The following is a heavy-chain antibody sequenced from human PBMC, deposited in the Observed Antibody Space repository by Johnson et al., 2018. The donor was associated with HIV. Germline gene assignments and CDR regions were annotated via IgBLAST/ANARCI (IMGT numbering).Heavy chain of an antibody. CDR2: IAHDESIT. CDR3: ARDPGAAPPLGAFDI. CDR1: GFTFSTYA. V-gene: IGHV3-30*03. J-gene: IGHJ3*02. D-gene: IGHD6-6*01. Sequence: QEQLVESGGGLVQPGGSLRLSCAASGFTFSTYAMSWVRQAPGKGLEWVAFIAHDESITHYADSVKGRFTMSRDNSKNTLYLQMNSLRAEDTAVDYCARDPGAAPPLGAFDIWGQGTMVTVSS.